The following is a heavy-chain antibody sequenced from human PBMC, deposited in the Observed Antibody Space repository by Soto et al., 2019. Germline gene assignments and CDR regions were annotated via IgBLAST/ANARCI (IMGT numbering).Heavy chain of an antibody. J-gene: IGHJ3*02. V-gene: IGHV1-18*01. CDR2: ISAYNGNT. CDR1: GYTFTSYG. D-gene: IGHD6-19*01. Sequence: ASVKVSCKASGYTFTSYGISWVRQAPGQGLEWMGWISAYNGNTNYAQKLQGRVTMTTDTSTSTAYMELRSLRSDDTAVYYCARTISGWLPHDPFDIWGQGTMVTVSS. CDR3: ARTISGWLPHDPFDI.